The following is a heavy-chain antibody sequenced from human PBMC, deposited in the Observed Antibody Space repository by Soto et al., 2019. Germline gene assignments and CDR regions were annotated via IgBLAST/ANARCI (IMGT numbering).Heavy chain of an antibody. CDR2: IIPILGIA. CDR3: ASAGTYGGNSSNY. J-gene: IGHJ4*02. D-gene: IGHD4-17*01. CDR1: GGTFSSYT. Sequence: GASVKVSCKASGGTFSSYTISWVRQAPGQGLEWMGRIIPILGIANYAQKFQGRVTITADKSTSTAYMELSSLRSEDTAVYYCASAGTYGGNSSNYWGQGTLVTVSS. V-gene: IGHV1-69*02.